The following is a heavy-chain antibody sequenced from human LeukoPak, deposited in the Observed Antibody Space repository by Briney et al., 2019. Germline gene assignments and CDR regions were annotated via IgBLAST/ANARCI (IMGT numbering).Heavy chain of an antibody. J-gene: IGHJ4*02. D-gene: IGHD3-22*01. CDR3: ARASITMIVVVQPFDS. CDR1: GYTFSSYG. CDR2: ISTHSGNT. Sequence: ASVKVSCKASGYTFSSYGISWVRQAPGQGLEWMGWISTHSGNTNYAQKFQGRVTMTTDTSTSTAYLELRSLRSDDTAVYYCARASITMIVVVQPFDSWGQGTLVTVSS. V-gene: IGHV1-18*01.